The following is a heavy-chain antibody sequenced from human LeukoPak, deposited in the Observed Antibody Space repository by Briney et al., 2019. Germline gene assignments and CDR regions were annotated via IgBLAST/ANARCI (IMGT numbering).Heavy chain of an antibody. Sequence: GGSLRLSCAASGFTFNNYAMNWVRQAPGKGLEWVSGISDSGGGTFYADSVKGRFTISRYNSKNTLYLQMNSLRAEDTAVYYCARDVEPTSGYYRVAFDYWGQGTLVTVSS. CDR1: GFTFNNYA. CDR2: ISDSGGGT. J-gene: IGHJ4*02. CDR3: ARDVEPTSGYYRVAFDY. V-gene: IGHV3-23*01. D-gene: IGHD3-22*01.